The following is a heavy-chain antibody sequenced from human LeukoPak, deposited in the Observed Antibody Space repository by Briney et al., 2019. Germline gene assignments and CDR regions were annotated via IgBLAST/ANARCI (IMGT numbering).Heavy chain of an antibody. D-gene: IGHD3-10*01. CDR3: ARCSGPCCYKGWFDP. CDR1: GYTFTSYY. Sequence: ASVKVSCKASGYTFTSYYMHWVRQAPGQGLEWMGIINPSGGSTSYAQKFQGRVTMTRDTSTSTAYMELSSLRSEDTAVYYCARCSGPCCYKGWFDPWGQGTLVTVSS. J-gene: IGHJ5*02. V-gene: IGHV1-46*01. CDR2: INPSGGST.